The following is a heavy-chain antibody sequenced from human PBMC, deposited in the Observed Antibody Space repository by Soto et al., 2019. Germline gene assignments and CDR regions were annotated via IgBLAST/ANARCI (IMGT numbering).Heavy chain of an antibody. CDR3: AKVVRGYSGYDQSYYYYYMGV. CDR2: ISSIGGST. CDR1: GFTFSSFA. V-gene: IGHV3-23*01. J-gene: IGHJ6*03. Sequence: GGSLRLSCAASGFTFSSFAMSWVRQAPGKGLEWVSAISSIGGSTYYADSVKGRFTISRDNSKNTLYLHMNSLRAEDTAVYYCAKVVRGYSGYDQSYYYYYMGVWGKGTTVTVSS. D-gene: IGHD5-12*01.